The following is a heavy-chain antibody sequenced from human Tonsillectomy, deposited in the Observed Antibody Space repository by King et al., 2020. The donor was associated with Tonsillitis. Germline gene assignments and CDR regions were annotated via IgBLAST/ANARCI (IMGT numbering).Heavy chain of an antibody. CDR3: ARGRREGYNYPGF. CDR1: GGSLSSYA. CDR2: IIPMFGTA. J-gene: IGHJ4*02. V-gene: IGHV1-69*01. D-gene: IGHD5-24*01. Sequence: VQLVESGAEVRKPGSSVKVSCKASGGSLSSYAISWVRQAPRQGLEWMGGIIPMFGTANYAQKFQGRVTIIPDESTNTAYMELSSLRSEDTAIYYCARGRREGYNYPGFWGQGTLVTVST.